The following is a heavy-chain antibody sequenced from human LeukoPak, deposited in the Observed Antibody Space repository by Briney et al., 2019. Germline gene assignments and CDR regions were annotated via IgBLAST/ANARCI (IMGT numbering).Heavy chain of an antibody. CDR3: AGGGDIAVVPAAMVGP. J-gene: IGHJ5*02. D-gene: IGHD2-2*01. Sequence: ASVKVSCKASGYTFTSYDINWVRQATGQGLKWMGWMNTNSGNTGHAQKFQGRLTMTRDTSTNTAYMELSSLRSEDTAVYYCAGGGDIAVVPAAMVGPWGQGTLVTVSS. V-gene: IGHV1-8*01. CDR2: MNTNSGNT. CDR1: GYTFTSYD.